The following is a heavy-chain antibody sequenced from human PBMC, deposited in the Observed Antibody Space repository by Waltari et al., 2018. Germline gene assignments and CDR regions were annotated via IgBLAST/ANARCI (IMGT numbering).Heavy chain of an antibody. J-gene: IGHJ4*02. CDR1: GYTFTGYY. V-gene: IGHV1-2*06. CDR2: INPNSGGT. Sequence: QVQLVQSGAEVKKPGASVKVSCKASGYTFTGYYMHWVRQAPGQGLEWRGRINPNSGGTNYAQKFQGRVTMTRDTSISTAYMELSRLRSDDTAVYYCARDPGRDGGSSYNDWGQGTLVTVSS. CDR3: ARDPGRDGGSSYND. D-gene: IGHD6-6*01.